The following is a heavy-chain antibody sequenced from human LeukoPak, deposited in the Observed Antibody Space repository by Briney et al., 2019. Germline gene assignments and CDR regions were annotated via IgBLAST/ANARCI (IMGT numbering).Heavy chain of an antibody. CDR1: GFTFSSRDW. CDR3: ARVVLIVRQTEGSEAFDI. Sequence: PGGSLRLSCVASGFTFSSRDWMTWVRQAPGKGLEWVANIKQDGSEKNYVDSVKGRFTISRDNAKNSLYLQMNSLRAEDTAVYYCARVVLIVRQTEGSEAFDIWGQGTMVTVSS. J-gene: IGHJ3*02. CDR2: IKQDGSEK. V-gene: IGHV3-7*01. D-gene: IGHD3-10*01.